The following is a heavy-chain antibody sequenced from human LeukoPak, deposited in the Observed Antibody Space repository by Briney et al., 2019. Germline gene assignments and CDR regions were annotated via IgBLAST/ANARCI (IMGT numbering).Heavy chain of an antibody. D-gene: IGHD6-19*01. CDR1: GFTFSSYW. V-gene: IGHV3-30*02. CDR3: AKPMYSSGPFVDY. J-gene: IGHJ4*02. Sequence: PGGSLRLSCAASGFTFSSYWMSWVRQAPGKGLEWVAFIRYDGSNKYYADSVKGRFTISRDNSKNTLYLQMNSLRAEDTAVYYCAKPMYSSGPFVDYWGQGTLVTVSS. CDR2: IRYDGSNK.